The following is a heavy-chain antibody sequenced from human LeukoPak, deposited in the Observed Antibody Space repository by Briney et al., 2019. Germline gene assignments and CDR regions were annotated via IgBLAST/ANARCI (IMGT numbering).Heavy chain of an antibody. Sequence: GGSLRLSCAASGFTFSSYWMHWVRQGPGKGLVWVSGINSDGSSTYYADSVKGRFTISRDNSKNTLYLQMNSLRAEDTAVYYCAKDSSSWYRGDHYYFDYWGQGTLVTVSS. CDR2: INSDGSST. CDR1: GFTFSSYW. CDR3: AKDSSSWYRGDHYYFDY. J-gene: IGHJ4*02. D-gene: IGHD6-13*01. V-gene: IGHV3-74*01.